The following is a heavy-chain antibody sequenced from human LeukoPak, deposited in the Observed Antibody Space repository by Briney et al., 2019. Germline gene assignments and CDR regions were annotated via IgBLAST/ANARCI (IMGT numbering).Heavy chain of an antibody. D-gene: IGHD5-24*01. J-gene: IGHJ4*02. V-gene: IGHV3-53*01. CDR1: GFTFSSYS. CDR3: VRERFGAIVEY. CDR2: VYGGGNT. Sequence: GGSLRLSCAASGFTFSSYSMNWVRQAPGKGLERVSTVYGGGNTAYADSVKGRFTISRDTSKNTLLLQMNSLRAEDTALYFCVRERFGAIVEYWGQGALVIVSS.